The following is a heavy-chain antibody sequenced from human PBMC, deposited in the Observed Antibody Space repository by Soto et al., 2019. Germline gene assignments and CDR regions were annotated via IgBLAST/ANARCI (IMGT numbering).Heavy chain of an antibody. CDR1: GFTFSSYA. CDR2: ISGSGGST. Sequence: GGSLRLSCAASGFTFSSYAMSWVRQAPGKGLEWVSAISGSGGSTYYADSVKGRFTISRDNSKNTLYLQMNSLRAEDTAVYYCAKSAPYYDFWSGYYQKWFAPWGQGTLVTVSS. J-gene: IGHJ5*02. V-gene: IGHV3-23*01. D-gene: IGHD3-3*01. CDR3: AKSAPYYDFWSGYYQKWFAP.